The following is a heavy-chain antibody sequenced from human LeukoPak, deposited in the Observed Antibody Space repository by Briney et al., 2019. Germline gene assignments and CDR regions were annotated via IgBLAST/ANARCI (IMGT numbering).Heavy chain of an antibody. CDR3: ARGLNIVVVRGSYYMDV. CDR1: GGSISSYY. CDR2: IYYSGRT. V-gene: IGHV4-59*12. Sequence: PSETLSLTCTVSGGSISSYYWSWIRQPPGKGLEWIGYIYYSGRTNYNPSLKSRVAISVDTSKNQFSLKLSSGTAADTAVYYCARGLNIVVVRGSYYMDVWGKGTTVTVSS. J-gene: IGHJ6*03. D-gene: IGHD2-2*01.